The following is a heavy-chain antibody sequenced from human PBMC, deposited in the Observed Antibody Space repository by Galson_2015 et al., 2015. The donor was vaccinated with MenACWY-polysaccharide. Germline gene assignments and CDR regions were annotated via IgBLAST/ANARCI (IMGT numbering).Heavy chain of an antibody. CDR3: ARRNYPYYFDY. Sequence: ETLSLTCVVSGASISSSDNCWGWIRQPPGKGLEWIGTVSCLGGAYYNTSLKSRLTISVDTPSNRFSLQLISVTAADTAVYYCARRNYPYYFDYWGQGTLVTVSS. D-gene: IGHD1-7*01. V-gene: IGHV4-39*01. CDR1: GASISSSDNC. J-gene: IGHJ4*02. CDR2: VSCLGGA.